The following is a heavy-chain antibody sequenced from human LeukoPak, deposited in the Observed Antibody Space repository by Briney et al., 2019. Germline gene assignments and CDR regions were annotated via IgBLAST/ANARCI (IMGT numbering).Heavy chain of an antibody. J-gene: IGHJ4*02. Sequence: GGSLRLSCAASGFTFSSYGMHWVRQAPGKGLEWVAVISYDGSNKYYADSVKGRFTISRDNSKNTLYLQMNSLRAEDTAVYYCARACYDFWSGYTPFDYWGQGTLVTVSS. CDR2: ISYDGSNK. V-gene: IGHV3-30*05. CDR1: GFTFSSYG. CDR3: ARACYDFWSGYTPFDY. D-gene: IGHD3-3*01.